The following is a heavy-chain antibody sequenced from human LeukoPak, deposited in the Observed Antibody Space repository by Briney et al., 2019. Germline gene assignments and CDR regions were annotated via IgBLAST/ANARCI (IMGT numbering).Heavy chain of an antibody. Sequence: GGSLRLSCAASGFTFSSYDMHWVRQAPGEGLEWVAFIRYDGSNKYYADSVKGRFTISRDNSKNTLYLQMNSLRAEDTAVYYCAKIAVAGERFDYWGQGTLVTVSS. V-gene: IGHV3-30*02. J-gene: IGHJ4*02. CDR1: GFTFSSYD. CDR3: AKIAVAGERFDY. D-gene: IGHD6-19*01. CDR2: IRYDGSNK.